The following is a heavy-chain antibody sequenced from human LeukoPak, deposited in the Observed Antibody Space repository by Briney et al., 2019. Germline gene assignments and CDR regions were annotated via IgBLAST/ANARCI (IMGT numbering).Heavy chain of an antibody. Sequence: KTGGSLRLSCAASGFTFSSYSMNWVRQAPGKGLEWVSSISSSSSYIYYADSVKGRFTISRDNAKNSLYLQMNSLRAEDTALYYCEKPQGGGRYYPLKYGGKEPLLTVSS. D-gene: IGHD3-10*01. CDR2: ISSSSSYI. CDR1: GFTFSSYS. CDR3: EKPQGGGRYYPLKY. J-gene: IGHJ4*02. V-gene: IGHV3-21*04.